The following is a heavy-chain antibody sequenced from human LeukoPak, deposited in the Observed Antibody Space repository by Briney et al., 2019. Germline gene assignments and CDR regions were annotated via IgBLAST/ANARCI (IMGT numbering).Heavy chain of an antibody. CDR2: ISSSSSYI. CDR1: GFTFSSYS. Sequence: GGSLRLSCAASGFTFSSYSMNWVRQAPGKGPEWVSSISSSSSYIYYADSVKGRFTISRDNAKNSLYLQMNSLRAEDTAVYYCAREITANGMDVWGQGTTVTVSS. J-gene: IGHJ6*02. CDR3: AREITANGMDV. D-gene: IGHD3-10*01. V-gene: IGHV3-21*01.